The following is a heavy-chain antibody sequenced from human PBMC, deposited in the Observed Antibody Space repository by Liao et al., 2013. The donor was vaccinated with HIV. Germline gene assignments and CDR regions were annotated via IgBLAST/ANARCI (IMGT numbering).Heavy chain of an antibody. CDR2: IYHSGST. CDR3: ARSNGDYPVDY. CDR1: GYSISSGYY. V-gene: IGHV4-38-2*02. J-gene: IGHJ4*02. Sequence: QVQLQESGPGLVKPSETLSLTCTVSGYSISSGYYWGWIRQPPGKGLEWIGSIYHSGSTYYNPSLKSRVTISVDTSKNQFSLKLSSVTAADTAVYYCARSNGDYPVDYWGQGTLVTVSS. D-gene: IGHD4-17*01.